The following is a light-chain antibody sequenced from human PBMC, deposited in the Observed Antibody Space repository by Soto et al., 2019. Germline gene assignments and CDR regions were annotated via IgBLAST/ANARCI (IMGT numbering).Light chain of an antibody. J-gene: IGKJ3*01. CDR3: QQTYRTPLSS. CDR2: DAS. V-gene: IGKV1-39*01. Sequence: DIQLTQSPSSLSASVGDSVTITCRASQDIITYLTWYQHKPGRAPKLLVYDASSLNSGVPSRFRGSGGGREFTLTISRLQPEDFATYYCQQTYRTPLSSFGPGTTVDLK. CDR1: QDIITY.